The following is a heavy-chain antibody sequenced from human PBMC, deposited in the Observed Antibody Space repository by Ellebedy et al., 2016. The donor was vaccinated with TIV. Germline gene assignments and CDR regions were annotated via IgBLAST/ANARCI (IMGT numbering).Heavy chain of an antibody. CDR2: VWYDGSDK. CDR1: GFTFSTYG. Sequence: PGGSLRLSSAASGFTFSTYGLHWVRQAPGKGLEWVAVVWYDGSDKYYADSVKGRFTISRDNSKNTLFLQMNSLRAEDTAVYYCARESCNNITCYFDYWGLGTLVTVSS. CDR3: ARESCNNITCYFDY. D-gene: IGHD2/OR15-2a*01. V-gene: IGHV3-33*01. J-gene: IGHJ4*02.